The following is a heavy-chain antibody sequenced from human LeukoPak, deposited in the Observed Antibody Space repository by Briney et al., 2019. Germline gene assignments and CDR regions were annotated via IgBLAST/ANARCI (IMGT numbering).Heavy chain of an antibody. D-gene: IGHD5-12*01. Sequence: ASETLSLTCTVSGGSISSYYWSWIRQPPGKGLEWIWYIYYSGSTNYNPSLKSRVTISVDTSKNQFSLKLSSVTAADTAVYYCARSSGYDIDYWGQGTLVTVSS. CDR1: GGSISSYY. CDR2: IYYSGST. CDR3: ARSSGYDIDY. V-gene: IGHV4-59*01. J-gene: IGHJ4*02.